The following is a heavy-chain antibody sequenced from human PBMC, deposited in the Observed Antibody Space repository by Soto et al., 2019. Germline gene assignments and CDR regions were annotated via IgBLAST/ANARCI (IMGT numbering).Heavy chain of an antibody. Sequence: GGSLRLSCSASGFTFNDYYMSWIRQAPGKGLEWVSYISSSGTTIYYADSVKDRFTISRDNARNSLFLQMSSLRAEDTAVYYCAKGYVWGSYRPSMDVWGHGTTVTVSS. J-gene: IGHJ6*02. CDR1: GFTFNDYY. CDR2: ISSSGTTI. CDR3: AKGYVWGSYRPSMDV. D-gene: IGHD3-16*02. V-gene: IGHV3-11*01.